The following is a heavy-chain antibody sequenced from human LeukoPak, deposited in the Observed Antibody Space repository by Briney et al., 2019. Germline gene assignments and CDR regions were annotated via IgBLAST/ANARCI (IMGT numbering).Heavy chain of an antibody. CDR1: GGSISGSY. V-gene: IGHV4-4*07. Sequence: SETLSLTCTVSGGSISGSYWSWIRQPAGKGLEWIGRIYTSGSTKYSPSLKSRVTMSVDTSKNQFSLKLTSVSAADTAVYYCARVSYYYESNDYYSNYYFDYWGQGTLVPVSS. CDR3: ARVSYYYESNDYYSNYYFDY. D-gene: IGHD3-22*01. CDR2: IYTSGST. J-gene: IGHJ4*02.